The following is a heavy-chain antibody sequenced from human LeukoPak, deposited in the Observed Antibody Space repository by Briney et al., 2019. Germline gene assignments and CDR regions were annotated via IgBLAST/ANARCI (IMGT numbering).Heavy chain of an antibody. J-gene: IGHJ5*02. Sequence: GGSLRLSCAASGFTFSSYAMSWVRQAPGKGLEWVSAISGSGGSTYYADSVKGLFTISRDNSKNTLYLQMNSLRAEDTAVYYCAKGACSSTSCYNWFDPWGQGTLVTVSS. CDR3: AKGACSSTSCYNWFDP. CDR2: ISGSGGST. V-gene: IGHV3-23*01. CDR1: GFTFSSYA. D-gene: IGHD2-2*01.